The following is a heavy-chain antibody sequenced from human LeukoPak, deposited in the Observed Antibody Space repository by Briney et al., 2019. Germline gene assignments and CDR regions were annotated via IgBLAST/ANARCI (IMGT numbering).Heavy chain of an antibody. CDR2: MYPSGGST. J-gene: IGHJ4*02. CDR3: ARADNGWSSDLVY. CDR1: GYTFTTYY. Sequence: ASVKVSCKSSGYTFTTYYLHWVRQAPGQGLEWMGIMYPSGGSTNFAQKFKGRVTLTRDMSTSTEYMELRSLRSEDTAVYYCARADNGWSSDLVYWDQGTLVTVSS. D-gene: IGHD6-19*01. V-gene: IGHV1-46*01.